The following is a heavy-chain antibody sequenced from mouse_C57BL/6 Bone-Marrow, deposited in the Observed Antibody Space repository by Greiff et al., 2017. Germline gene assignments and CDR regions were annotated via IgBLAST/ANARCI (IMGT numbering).Heavy chain of an antibody. D-gene: IGHD1-1*01. CDR1: GFTFSDYG. Sequence: EVKVVESGGGLVQPGGSLKLSCAASGFTFSDYGMAWVRQAPRKGPEWVAFISNLAYSIYYADTVTGRFTISRENAKNTLYLERSSLRSEDTAMYYCARQYYGSYYAMDYWGQGTSVTVSS. CDR3: ARQYYGSYYAMDY. J-gene: IGHJ4*01. V-gene: IGHV5-15*01. CDR2: ISNLAYSI.